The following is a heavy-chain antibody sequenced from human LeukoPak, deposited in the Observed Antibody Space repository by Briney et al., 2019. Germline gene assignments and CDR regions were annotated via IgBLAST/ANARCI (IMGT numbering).Heavy chain of an antibody. V-gene: IGHV1-18*01. Sequence: ASVKVSCKASDYTFTSYGISWVRQAPGQGLEWMGWISPYNTDTNYAQKLQGRVTMTTDTSTSTAYMKLRSLRSDDTAVYYCARVGTGNAFDIWGQGTMVTVSS. J-gene: IGHJ3*02. D-gene: IGHD2-8*02. CDR2: ISPYNTDT. CDR1: DYTFTSYG. CDR3: ARVGTGNAFDI.